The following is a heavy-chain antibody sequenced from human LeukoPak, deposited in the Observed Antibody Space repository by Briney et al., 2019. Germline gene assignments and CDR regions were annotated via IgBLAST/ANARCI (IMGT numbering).Heavy chain of an antibody. J-gene: IGHJ3*02. Sequence: ASVKVSCKASGYTFTSYYMHWVRQAPGQGLEWMGIINPSGGSTSYAQKFQGRVTMTRDTSTSTVYMELSSLRSEGTAVYYCARDRRIAARPGDAFDIWGQGTMVTVSS. CDR3: ARDRRIAARPGDAFDI. CDR1: GYTFTSYY. V-gene: IGHV1-46*01. D-gene: IGHD6-6*01. CDR2: INPSGGST.